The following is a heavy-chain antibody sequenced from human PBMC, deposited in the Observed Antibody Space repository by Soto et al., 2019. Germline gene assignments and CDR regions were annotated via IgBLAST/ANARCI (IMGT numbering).Heavy chain of an antibody. J-gene: IGHJ3*02. CDR3: AADDYYDSSGYPDAFDI. Sequence: ASVKVSCKASGFTFTISAVQWVRQARVQRLEWIGWIVVGSGNTNYAQKFQERVTITRDMSTSTAYMELSSLRSEDTAVYYCAADDYYDSSGYPDAFDIWGQGTMVTVSS. CDR2: IVVGSGNT. V-gene: IGHV1-58*01. D-gene: IGHD3-22*01. CDR1: GFTFTISA.